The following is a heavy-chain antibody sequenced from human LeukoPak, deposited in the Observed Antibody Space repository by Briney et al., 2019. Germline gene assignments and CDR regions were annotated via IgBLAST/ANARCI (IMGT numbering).Heavy chain of an antibody. Sequence: QPGRSPRLSCAASGFTFSSYGMHWVRQAPGKGLEWVAVIWYDGSNKYYADSVKGRFTISRDNSKNTLYLQMNSLRAEDTAVYYCARDLSGYYYYGMDVWGQGTTVTVSS. J-gene: IGHJ6*02. CDR3: ARDLSGYYYYGMDV. D-gene: IGHD1-26*01. CDR2: IWYDGSNK. CDR1: GFTFSSYG. V-gene: IGHV3-33*01.